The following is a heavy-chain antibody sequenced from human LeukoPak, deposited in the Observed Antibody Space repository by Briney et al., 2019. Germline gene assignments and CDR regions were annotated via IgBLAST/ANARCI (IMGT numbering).Heavy chain of an antibody. CDR2: INPNDGRT. Sequence: GASVKVSCKASGFGFSIYYMHWVRQAPGEGLEWMGMINPNDGRTIYAQKFQGRVTMTRDTSTSTVYMELSSLRSEDTAVYYCARAPSSIRGIAAAGMVLPYWGQGTLVTVSS. CDR3: ARAPSSIRGIAAAGMVLPY. V-gene: IGHV1-46*01. J-gene: IGHJ4*02. CDR1: GFGFSIYY. D-gene: IGHD6-13*01.